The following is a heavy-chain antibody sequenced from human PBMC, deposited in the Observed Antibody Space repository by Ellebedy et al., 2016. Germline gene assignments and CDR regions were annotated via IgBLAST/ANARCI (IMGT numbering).Heavy chain of an antibody. CDR1: GGSVSSGSYY. CDR3: ARSPSGWYFDL. V-gene: IGHV4-61*01. Sequence: SETLSLXXTVSGGSVSSGSYYWNWIRQPPGKGLEWIGYIYYSGITNYNPSLKSRLTISVDTSKNQFSLRLNSVTAADTAVYYCARSPSGWYFDLWGRGTLVTVSS. D-gene: IGHD3-10*01. CDR2: IYYSGIT. J-gene: IGHJ2*01.